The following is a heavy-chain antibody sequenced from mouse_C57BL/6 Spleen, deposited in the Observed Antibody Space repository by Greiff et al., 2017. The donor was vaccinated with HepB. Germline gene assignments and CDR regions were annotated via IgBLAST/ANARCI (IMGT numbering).Heavy chain of an antibody. J-gene: IGHJ4*01. D-gene: IGHD1-1*01. CDR2: IGPETGGT. V-gene: IGHV1-15*01. Sequence: QVQLKQSGAELVRPGASVTLSCKASGYTFTDYEMHWVKQTPVHGLEWIGAIGPETGGTAYNQKFKGKAILTADTSSSTAYMELRSLTSEDSAVYYCTREGRWGTTVVAKDYAMDYWGQGTSVTVSS. CDR3: TREGRWGTTVVAKDYAMDY. CDR1: GYTFTDYE.